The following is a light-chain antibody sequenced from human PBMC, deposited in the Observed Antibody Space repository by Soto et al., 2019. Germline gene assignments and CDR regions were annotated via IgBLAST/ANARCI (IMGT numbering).Light chain of an antibody. CDR1: RSDVGGYNF. CDR2: DVN. Sequence: QSLLTQPASVSGSPGQSITISCTGTRSDVGGYNFVSWYQHHPGKAPKLMIYDVNNRPSGVSNRFSGSKSVNTASLTISGLQTEDEADYYCSSYTTGSTLVFGTGTKVTVL. CDR3: SSYTTGSTLV. J-gene: IGLJ1*01. V-gene: IGLV2-14*03.